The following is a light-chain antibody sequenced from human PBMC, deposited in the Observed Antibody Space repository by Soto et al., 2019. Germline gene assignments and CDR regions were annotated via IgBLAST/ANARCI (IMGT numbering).Light chain of an antibody. Sequence: EIVMTQSPVTLSVSPGERATLSCRASQSVSSTFLAWYQQKPGQAPRLLIYGTSSRATGIPDRFSGIGSGTDFALTISRLEPEDFAVYYCQQYGSSPQTFGQGTKVDI. CDR3: QQYGSSPQT. CDR1: QSVSSTF. J-gene: IGKJ1*01. CDR2: GTS. V-gene: IGKV3-20*01.